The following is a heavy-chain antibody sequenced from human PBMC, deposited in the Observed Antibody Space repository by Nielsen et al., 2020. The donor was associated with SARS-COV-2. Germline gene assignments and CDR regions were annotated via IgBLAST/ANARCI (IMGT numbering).Heavy chain of an antibody. CDR2: IHYSGTP. CDR3: ARDGIAAAGTYFDY. CDR1: GGSIRISNYY. Sequence: SETLSLTCTVSGGSIRISNYYWGWIRQSPGRGLEWIGYIHYSGTPYYNPYFKGRVTISVDTSKNQFSLNLSSVTAADTAVYYCARDGIAAAGTYFDYWGQGSLVTVSS. V-gene: IGHV4-39*07. D-gene: IGHD6-13*01. J-gene: IGHJ4*02.